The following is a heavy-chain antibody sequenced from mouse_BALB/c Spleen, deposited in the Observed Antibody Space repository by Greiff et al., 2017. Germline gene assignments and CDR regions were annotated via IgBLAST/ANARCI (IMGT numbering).Heavy chain of an antibody. V-gene: IGHV3-2*02. Sequence: EVKLVESGPGLVKPSQSLSLTCTVTGYSITSDYAWNWIRQFPGNKLEWMGYISYSGSTSYNPSLKSRISITRDTSKNQFFLQLNSVTTEDTATYYCAYDYAWFAYWGQGTLVTVSA. CDR3: AYDYAWFAY. CDR2: ISYSGST. CDR1: GYSITSDYA. D-gene: IGHD2-4*01. J-gene: IGHJ3*01.